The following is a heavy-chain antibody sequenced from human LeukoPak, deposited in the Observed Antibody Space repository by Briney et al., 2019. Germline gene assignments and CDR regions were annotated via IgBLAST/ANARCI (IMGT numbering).Heavy chain of an antibody. D-gene: IGHD2-21*02. CDR3: AKGPNIVVVTALDY. V-gene: IGHV3-23*01. CDR1: GFTFSSYA. CDR2: ISGSGGST. J-gene: IGHJ4*02. Sequence: PGGSLRLSCAASGFTFSSYAMSWVRQAPGKGLEWVSGISGSGGSTYYADSVKGRFTISRDNSKNTLYLQMNSLRAEDMAVYYCAKGPNIVVVTALDYWGQGTLVTVSS.